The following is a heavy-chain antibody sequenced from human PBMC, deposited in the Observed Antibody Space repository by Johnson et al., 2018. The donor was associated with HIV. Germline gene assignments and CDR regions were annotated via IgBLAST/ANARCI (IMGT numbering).Heavy chain of an antibody. Sequence: QVQLVESGGGLVKPGGSLRLSCAASGFSFSDYYMTWIRQAPGKGLEFVSYISSSGSTIYYADPVKGRFTLSRDNSKNTLYLQLSSLRTEDTAVFYCARGGVVHDAFDMWGQGTMVTVSS. CDR3: ARGGVVHDAFDM. D-gene: IGHD2-2*01. CDR1: GFSFSDYY. J-gene: IGHJ3*02. V-gene: IGHV3-11*04. CDR2: ISSSGSTI.